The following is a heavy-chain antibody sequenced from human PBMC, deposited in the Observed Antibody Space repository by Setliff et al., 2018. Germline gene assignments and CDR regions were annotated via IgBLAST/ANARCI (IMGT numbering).Heavy chain of an antibody. Sequence: SETLSLTCAVYGDSLSGYYWSWIRQSPKKGLEWIGEIMPGRDTLYSPSLESRLTITIDTSKSQFSLKLSSVTAADTAVYYCARHATDYYGSGSLPFDSWGQGTLVTVSS. CDR1: GDSLSGYY. CDR2: IMPGRDT. CDR3: ARHATDYYGSGSLPFDS. V-gene: IGHV4-34*12. J-gene: IGHJ4*02. D-gene: IGHD3-10*01.